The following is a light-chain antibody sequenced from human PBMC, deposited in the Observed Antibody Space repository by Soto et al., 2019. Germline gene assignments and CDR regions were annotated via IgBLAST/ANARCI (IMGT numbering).Light chain of an antibody. CDR2: GAF. CDR3: QQRNIWPPVT. J-gene: IGKJ5*01. CDR1: PSVTNF. V-gene: IGKV3D-11*02. Sequence: EIVLTQSPATLSLSPGERATLSCRASPSVTNFLAWYQQKPGQAPRLLIYGAFNRATGIPARFSGSGPGTDFTLTISSLEPEDSAIYYCQQRNIWPPVTFGQGTRLEIK.